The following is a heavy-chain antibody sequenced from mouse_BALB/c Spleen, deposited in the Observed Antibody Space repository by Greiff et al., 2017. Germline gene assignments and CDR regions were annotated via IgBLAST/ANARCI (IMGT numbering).Heavy chain of an antibody. D-gene: IGHD2-3*01. CDR3: ARERDDGGYFDV. CDR1: GYTFTDYA. V-gene: IGHV1S137*01. J-gene: IGHJ1*01. CDR2: ISTYYGDA. Sequence: QVQLKQSGAELVRPGVSVKISCKGSGYTFTDYAMHWVKQSHAKSLEWIGVISTYYGDASYNQKFKGKATMTVDKSSSTAYMELARLTSEDSAIYYCARERDDGGYFDVWGAGTTVTVSS.